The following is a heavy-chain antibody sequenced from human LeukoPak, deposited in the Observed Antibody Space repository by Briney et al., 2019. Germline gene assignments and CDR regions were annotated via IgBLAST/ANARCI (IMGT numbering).Heavy chain of an antibody. Sequence: SETLSLTCTVSGGSISSYYWSWIRQPPGKGLEWIGYIYYSGSTNYNPSLKSRVTISVDTSKNQFSLKLSSVTAADTAVYYCVYYYGSGSVEYWGQGTLVTVSS. CDR1: GGSISSYY. CDR2: IYYSGST. D-gene: IGHD3-10*01. J-gene: IGHJ4*02. V-gene: IGHV4-59*08. CDR3: VYYYGSGSVEY.